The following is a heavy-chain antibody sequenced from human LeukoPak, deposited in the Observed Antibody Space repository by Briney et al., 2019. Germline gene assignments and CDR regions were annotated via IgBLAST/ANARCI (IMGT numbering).Heavy chain of an antibody. J-gene: IGHJ5*02. CDR3: ARGPRIMITFGGVIAPKKLGWFDP. D-gene: IGHD3-16*02. V-gene: IGHV4-34*01. Sequence: SETLSLTCAVYGGSFSGYYWSWIRQPPGKGLEWIGEINHSGSTNYNPSLKSRVTISVDTSKNQFSLKLSSVTAADTAVYYCARGPRIMITFGGVIAPKKLGWFDPWGQGTLVTVSS. CDR1: GGSFSGYY. CDR2: INHSGST.